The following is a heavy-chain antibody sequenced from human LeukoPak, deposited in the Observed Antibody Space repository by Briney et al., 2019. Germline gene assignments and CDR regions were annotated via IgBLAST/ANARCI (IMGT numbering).Heavy chain of an antibody. CDR2: IRSDGSST. J-gene: IGHJ4*02. Sequence: GGSLRLSCVASGFSFSAYIMHWVRQAPGKGLEYVSAIRSDGSSTFYPNSVKGRFTISRDNSKSTLYLQMGSLRAEDAAVYYCTRRYGGHSGWAGYHDSWGQGTLVTVSS. CDR3: TRRYGGHSGWAGYHDS. CDR1: GFSFSAYI. V-gene: IGHV3-64*01. D-gene: IGHD6-19*01.